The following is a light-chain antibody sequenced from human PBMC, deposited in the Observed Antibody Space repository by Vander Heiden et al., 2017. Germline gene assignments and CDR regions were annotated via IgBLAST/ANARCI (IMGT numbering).Light chain of an antibody. Sequence: QVVLTQSPSASASLGASVKLTCTLSSRHSNYDIAWHHQQPEKGLRYLMRVNSDGSHTKGDGIPDRFSGSSSGAERHLTISSLQSEDEGDYYCQTWGTGGVFGGGTKLSVL. CDR3: QTWGTGGV. CDR1: SRHSNYD. CDR2: VNSDGSH. V-gene: IGLV4-69*01. J-gene: IGLJ2*01.